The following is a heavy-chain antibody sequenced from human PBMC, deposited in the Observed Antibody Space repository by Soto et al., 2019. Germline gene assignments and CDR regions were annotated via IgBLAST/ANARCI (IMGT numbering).Heavy chain of an antibody. CDR1: GGSITTTTYY. V-gene: IGHV4-30-4*08. CDR2: IYYSGST. D-gene: IGHD3-22*01. CDR3: ATSNYYDTRNFDY. Sequence: PSETLSLTCTVSGGSITTTTYYWGWIRQPPGKGLEWIGYIYYSGSTYYNPSLKSRVTISVDTSKNQFSLKLSSVTAADTAVYYCATSNYYDTRNFDYWGQGTLVTVSS. J-gene: IGHJ4*02.